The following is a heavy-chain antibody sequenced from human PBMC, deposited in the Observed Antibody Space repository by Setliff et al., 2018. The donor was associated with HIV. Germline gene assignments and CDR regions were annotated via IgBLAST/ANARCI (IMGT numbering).Heavy chain of an antibody. V-gene: IGHV4-38-2*02. Sequence: PSETLSLTCAVSGYSISSGYYWGWIRQPPGKGLERIGSIYHSESTYYNPSLKSRVTISVDTSKNQFSLKLSSVTAADTAVYYCARDVTAFDIWGQGTMVTVSS. CDR2: IYHSEST. D-gene: IGHD5-18*01. CDR1: GYSISSGYY. J-gene: IGHJ3*02. CDR3: ARDVTAFDI.